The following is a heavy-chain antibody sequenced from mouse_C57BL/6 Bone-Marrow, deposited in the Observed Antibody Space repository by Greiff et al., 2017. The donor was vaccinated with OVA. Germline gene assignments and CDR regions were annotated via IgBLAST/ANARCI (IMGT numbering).Heavy chain of an antibody. D-gene: IGHD3-2*02. CDR3: ERWTAQAPRYFDY. J-gene: IGHJ2*01. V-gene: IGHV1-4*01. CDR2: INPSSGYT. CDR1: GYTFTGYT. Sequence: QVQLQQSGAELARPGASVKMSCKASGYTFTGYTMHWVKQRPGQGLEWIGYINPSSGYTKYNQKFKDKATLTADKSSSTAYMQLSSLTSEYSAVYYGERWTAQAPRYFDYWGQGTTLTVSS.